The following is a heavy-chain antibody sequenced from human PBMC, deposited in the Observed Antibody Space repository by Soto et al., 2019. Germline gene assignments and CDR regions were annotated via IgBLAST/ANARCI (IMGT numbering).Heavy chain of an antibody. V-gene: IGHV1-46*01. J-gene: IGHJ4*02. CDR2: INRSGDST. CDR3: ARGYSGNYYFDY. CDR1: GYTFSSYY. D-gene: IGHD1-26*01. Sequence: ASVKVSCKASGYTFSSYYMHWVRQAPGQGLEWMGIINRSGDSTNYAQKFQGRVTMTRDTSTSTVYMELSSLRSEDTAVYYCARGYSGNYYFDYWGQGTLITVSS.